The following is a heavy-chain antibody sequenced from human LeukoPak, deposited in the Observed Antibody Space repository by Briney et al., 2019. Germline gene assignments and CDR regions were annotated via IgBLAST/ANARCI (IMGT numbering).Heavy chain of an antibody. CDR3: ARGRIVLMVYAIYDY. J-gene: IGHJ4*02. CDR2: IIPIFGTA. Sequence: SVKVSCKASEGTFSSCAISWVRQAPGQGLEWMGGIIPIFGTANYAQKFQGRVTITTDESTSTAYMELSSLRSEDTAVYYCARGRIVLMVYAIYDYWGQGTLVTVS. D-gene: IGHD2-8*01. CDR1: EGTFSSCA. V-gene: IGHV1-69*05.